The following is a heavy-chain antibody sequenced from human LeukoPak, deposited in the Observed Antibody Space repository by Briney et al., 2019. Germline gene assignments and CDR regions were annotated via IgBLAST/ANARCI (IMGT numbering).Heavy chain of an antibody. V-gene: IGHV3-21*01. Sequence: PGGSLRLSCAASGFTFSSYSMNWVRQAPGKGLEWVSSISSSSSYIYYADSVKGRFTISRDNAKNSLYLQMNSLRAEDTALYYCAKDIYGGNWPKDYWGQGTLVTVSS. D-gene: IGHD4-23*01. J-gene: IGHJ4*02. CDR1: GFTFSSYS. CDR2: ISSSSSYI. CDR3: AKDIYGGNWPKDY.